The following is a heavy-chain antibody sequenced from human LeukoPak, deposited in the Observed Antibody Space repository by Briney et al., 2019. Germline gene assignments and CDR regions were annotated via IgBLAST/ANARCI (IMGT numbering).Heavy chain of an antibody. Sequence: GGSLRLSCAASGFTFSSYAMSWVRQAPGKSLEWVSGISASGGSTYHAESVKGRFTISRDNSKNTLYLQMNSLRAEDTALYYCAKSPSVVTDAFDIWGQGTMVTVSS. CDR2: ISASGGST. D-gene: IGHD2-21*02. CDR1: GFTFSSYA. CDR3: AKSPSVVTDAFDI. V-gene: IGHV3-23*01. J-gene: IGHJ3*02.